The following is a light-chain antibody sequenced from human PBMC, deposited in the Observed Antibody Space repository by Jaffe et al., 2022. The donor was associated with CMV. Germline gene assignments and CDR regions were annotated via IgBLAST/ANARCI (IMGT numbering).Light chain of an antibody. CDR3: SSYTSTSTYV. CDR2: EVT. J-gene: IGLJ1*01. V-gene: IGLV2-18*02. Sequence: QSALTQPPSVSGSPGQSVTISCTGTSSDVGSYNHVSWYQQPPGTVPKLMIYEVTNRPSGVPDRFSGSKSGNTASLTISGLQAEDEADYYCSSYTSTSTYVFGTGTKVTVL. CDR1: SSDVGSYNH.